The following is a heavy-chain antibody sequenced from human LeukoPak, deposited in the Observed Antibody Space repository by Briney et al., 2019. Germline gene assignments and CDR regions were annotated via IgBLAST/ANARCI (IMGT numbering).Heavy chain of an antibody. D-gene: IGHD2-15*01. CDR2: IYYSGST. CDR1: GGSISSSSYY. CDR3: ARHVSVATKNYCSGGSCYHYNWFDP. Sequence: SQTLSLTCTVSGGSISSSSYYWGWIRQPPGKGLEWIGSIYYSGSTYYNPSLKSRVTISVDTSKNQFSLKLSSVTAADTAVYYCARHVSVATKNYCSGGSCYHYNWFDPWGQGTLVTVSS. V-gene: IGHV4-39*01. J-gene: IGHJ5*02.